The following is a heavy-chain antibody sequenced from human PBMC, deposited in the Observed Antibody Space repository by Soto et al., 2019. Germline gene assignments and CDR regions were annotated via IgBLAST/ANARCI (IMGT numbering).Heavy chain of an antibody. V-gene: IGHV3-33*01. J-gene: IGHJ6*03. Sequence: QVQLVESGGGVVQPGRSLRLSCAASGFTFSSYGMHWDRQAPGKGLEWVAVIWYDGSNKYYADSVKGRFTISRDNSKNTLYLQMNSLRAEDTAVYYCARDPFYGDYSYYYYYYMDVWGKGTTVTVSS. CDR2: IWYDGSNK. CDR3: ARDPFYGDYSYYYYYYMDV. D-gene: IGHD4-17*01. CDR1: GFTFSSYG.